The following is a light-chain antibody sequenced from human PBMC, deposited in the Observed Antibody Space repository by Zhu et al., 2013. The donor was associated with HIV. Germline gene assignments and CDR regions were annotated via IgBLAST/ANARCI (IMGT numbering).Light chain of an antibody. CDR3: QQFNNWPLT. V-gene: IGKV3-15*01. CDR1: QSVINT. Sequence: VMTLSPATLSVSPGERAALSCRASQSVINTLPWDQPKPGQAPRLLNCGASTRATGFPARFSGSGSGTDFTLTISSLQSEDFAVHYCQQFNNWPLTFGGGTKVEI. J-gene: IGKJ4*01. CDR2: GAS.